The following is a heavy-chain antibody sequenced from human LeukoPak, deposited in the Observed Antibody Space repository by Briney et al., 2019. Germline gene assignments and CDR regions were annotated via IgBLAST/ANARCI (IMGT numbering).Heavy chain of an antibody. CDR3: ARDSISAALFDL. V-gene: IGHV3-23*01. CDR2: VSGSGTST. Sequence: GGSLRLSCAASGFTFSSYAMSWVRQAPGKGLEWVSAVSGSGTSTYYADSVKGRFTISRDNSKNTLYLQMNSLRAEDTAVYYCARDSISAALFDLWGQGTLITVSS. CDR1: GFTFSSYA. D-gene: IGHD2/OR15-2a*01. J-gene: IGHJ5*02.